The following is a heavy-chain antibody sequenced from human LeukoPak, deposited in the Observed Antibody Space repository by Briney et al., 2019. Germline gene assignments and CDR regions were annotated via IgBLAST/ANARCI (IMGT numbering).Heavy chain of an antibody. J-gene: IGHJ4*02. D-gene: IGHD2-2*01. V-gene: IGHV4-34*01. Sequence: SETLSLTCAVYGGSFSGYYWSWIRQPPGKGLEWIGEINHSGSTNYNPSLKSRVTISVDTSKNQFSLKLSSVTAADTAVYYCARGPIVVVPAAIPNKPRFDYWGQGTLVTVSS. CDR2: INHSGST. CDR3: ARGPIVVVPAAIPNKPRFDY. CDR1: GGSFSGYY.